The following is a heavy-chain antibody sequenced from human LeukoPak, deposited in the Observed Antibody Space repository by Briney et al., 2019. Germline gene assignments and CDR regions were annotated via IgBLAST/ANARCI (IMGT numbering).Heavy chain of an antibody. CDR1: GFTFSRYA. V-gene: IGHV3-23*01. J-gene: IGHJ5*02. Sequence: GGSLRLSCAASGFTFSRYAMSWVRQAPGKGLEWVSAISGSGGSTYYADSVKGRFTISRDTSKNTLYLQMNSLRAEDTAVYYCAKRGHYYDSPPSPLFDPWGQGTLVTVSS. CDR2: ISGSGGST. CDR3: AKRGHYYDSPPSPLFDP. D-gene: IGHD3-22*01.